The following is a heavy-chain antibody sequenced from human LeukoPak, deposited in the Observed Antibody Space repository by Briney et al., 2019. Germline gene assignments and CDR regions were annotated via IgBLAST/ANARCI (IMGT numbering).Heavy chain of an antibody. V-gene: IGHV3-74*01. CDR2: INSDGTTT. J-gene: IGHJ4*02. Sequence: GGSLRLSCAASGFTFSSYWMHWVRQAPGKGLVWVSRINSDGTTTNYADSVKGRFTISRDNAKNTLHLQMNGLRAADTAVYYCARDGGETRDYYDSSGYRDWGQGTLVTVSS. D-gene: IGHD3-22*01. CDR1: GFTFSSYW. CDR3: ARDGGETRDYYDSSGYRD.